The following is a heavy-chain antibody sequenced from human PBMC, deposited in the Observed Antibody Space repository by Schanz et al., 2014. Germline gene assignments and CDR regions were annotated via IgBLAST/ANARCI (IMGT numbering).Heavy chain of an antibody. J-gene: IGHJ4*02. CDR2: ISGYNGDT. CDR3: ARDRVSFVRGPLGVD. V-gene: IGHV1-18*04. CDR1: GYTFTTYY. D-gene: IGHD3-10*01. Sequence: QVQLVQSGAEVKKPGVSVKVSCKASGYTFTTYYIHWVRQAPGQGLEWMGWISGYNGDTNYAPKFQDRVTMTTDTSTGITSLELRNLKSDDTAVYYCARDRVSFVRGPLGVDWGQGTLVTVSS.